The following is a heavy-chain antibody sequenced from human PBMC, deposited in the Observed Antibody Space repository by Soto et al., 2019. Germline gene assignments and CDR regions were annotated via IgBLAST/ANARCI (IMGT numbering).Heavy chain of an antibody. V-gene: IGHV3-21*01. CDR3: ARDGDSGPPGYYYYYYGMDV. J-gene: IGHJ6*02. Sequence: EVQLVESGGGLVKPGGSLRLSCAASGFTFSSYSMNWVRQAPGKGLEWVSSISSSSSYIYYADPVKGRFTISRDNAKNSLYRQMNSLRAEDTAVYYCARDGDSGPPGYYYYYYGMDVWGQGTTVTVSS. CDR2: ISSSSSYI. D-gene: IGHD5-12*01. CDR1: GFTFSSYS.